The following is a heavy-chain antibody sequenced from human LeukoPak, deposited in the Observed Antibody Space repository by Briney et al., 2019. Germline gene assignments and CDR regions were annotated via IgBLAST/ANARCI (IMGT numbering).Heavy chain of an antibody. V-gene: IGHV1-46*01. D-gene: IGHD2-15*01. Sequence: ASVTVSCTASGYTFTSYYMHWVRQAPGQGLEWMGVINPSGGSTSYAQKFQGRVSLTTDTSTSTAYMELRSLRSDDTAVYYCASGEVGVVYRAGGRYYYYYHAMDVWGQGTTVTVSS. CDR1: GYTFTSYY. CDR3: ASGEVGVVYRAGGRYYYYYHAMDV. CDR2: INPSGGST. J-gene: IGHJ6*02.